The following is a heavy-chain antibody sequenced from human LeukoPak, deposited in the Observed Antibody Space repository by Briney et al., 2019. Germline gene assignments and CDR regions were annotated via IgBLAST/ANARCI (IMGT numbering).Heavy chain of an antibody. CDR1: GRSISSCSYY. Sequence: PSETLSLTCSVSGRSISSCSYYWGWIRQPPGKGLEWIGSIYYSGSTYYNPSLKSRVTISVDTSKNQFSLKVSSVTAADTAVYDCASEKYSPGAVDYWGQGSLVTVSS. CDR2: IYYSGST. J-gene: IGHJ4*02. D-gene: IGHD6-6*01. CDR3: ASEKYSPGAVDY. V-gene: IGHV4-39*01.